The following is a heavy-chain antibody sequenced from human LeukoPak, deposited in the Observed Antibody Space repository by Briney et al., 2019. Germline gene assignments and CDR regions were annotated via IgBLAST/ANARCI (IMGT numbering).Heavy chain of an antibody. V-gene: IGHV5-51*01. J-gene: IGHJ5*02. CDR3: ARHGRGYSYALDWFDP. CDR2: IYPGDSDT. CDR1: GYSFTSYW. D-gene: IGHD5-18*01. Sequence: GESLKISCKGSGYSFTSYWIGWVRPMPGKGLEWMGIIYPGDSDTRYSPSFQGQVTISADKSISTAYLQWSSLKASDTAMYYCARHGRGYSYALDWFDPWGQGTLVTVSS.